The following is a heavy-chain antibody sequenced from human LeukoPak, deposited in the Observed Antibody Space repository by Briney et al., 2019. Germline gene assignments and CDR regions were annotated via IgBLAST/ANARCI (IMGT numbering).Heavy chain of an antibody. CDR1: EFTFSTYW. J-gene: IGHJ4*02. V-gene: IGHV3-74*01. Sequence: TGGSLRLSCAASEFTFSTYWMHWVRQAPGKGLVWVSRINSDGSSTTYADSVKGRFTISRDNAKNTLYLQMNSLRAEDTAVYYCARVINSGWLGELSDWGQGTLVTVSS. CDR3: ARVINSGWLGELSD. D-gene: IGHD6-19*01. CDR2: INSDGSST.